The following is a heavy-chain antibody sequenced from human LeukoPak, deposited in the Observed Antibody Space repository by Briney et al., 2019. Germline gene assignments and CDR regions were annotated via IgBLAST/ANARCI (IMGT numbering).Heavy chain of an antibody. V-gene: IGHV4-59*01. CDR3: ARLTGYSSESWFDP. J-gene: IGHJ5*02. D-gene: IGHD3-9*01. CDR1: GGSISSYY. CDR2: IYYSGST. Sequence: PSETLSLTCTVSGGSISSYYWSWIRQPPGKGLEWIGYIYYSGSTNYNPSLKSRVTISVHTSKNQFSLKLSSVTAADTAVYYCARLTGYSSESWFDPWGQGTLVTVSS.